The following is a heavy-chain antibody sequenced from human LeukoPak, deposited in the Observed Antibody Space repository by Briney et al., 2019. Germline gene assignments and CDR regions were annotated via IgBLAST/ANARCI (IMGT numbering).Heavy chain of an antibody. D-gene: IGHD1-26*01. CDR3: ARDVRGGGYCGRYFHYFAS. J-gene: IGHJ4*02. CDR2: ISYRGST. Sequence: SETLSLTCTVSAGSISGYYWSWIRQPPEKGLEWIGYISYRGSTDYTPSLKSRVTISVDTSKNQLSLKLSSVTAADTAVYYCARDVRGGGYCGRYFHYFASWGQGTMVTVSS. CDR1: AGSISGYY. V-gene: IGHV4-59*01.